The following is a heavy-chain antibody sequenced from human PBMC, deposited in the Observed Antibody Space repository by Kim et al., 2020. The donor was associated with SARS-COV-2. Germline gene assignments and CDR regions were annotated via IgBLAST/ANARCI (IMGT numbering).Heavy chain of an antibody. Sequence: SETLSITCTVSGGSISSGGYYWSWIRQHPGKGMEWIGYIYYSGSTYYNPSIKSRVTISVDTSKHQFSLKLSSVTAADTAVYYCARGQVEGTKPAYYYYGMGVSGQGTTVTVSS. V-gene: IGHV4-31*03. CDR2: IYYSGST. D-gene: IGHD1-1*01. CDR1: GGSISSGGYY. CDR3: ARGQVEGTKPAYYYYGMGV. J-gene: IGHJ6*02.